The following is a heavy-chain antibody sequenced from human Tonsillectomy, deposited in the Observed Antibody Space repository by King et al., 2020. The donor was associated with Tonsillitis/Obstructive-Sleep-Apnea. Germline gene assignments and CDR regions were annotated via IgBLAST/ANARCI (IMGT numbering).Heavy chain of an antibody. V-gene: IGHV3-30*04. CDR1: GFTFSSYA. D-gene: IGHD1-1*01. Sequence: VQLVESGGGVVQPGRSLRLSCAASGFTFSSYAMHWVRQAPGKGLEWVAVISYDGSNKYYADSVKGRFTISRDNSKNTLYLQMNSLRAEDTAVYYCARGYLSWNDTVYYYMDVWGKGTTVTVSS. CDR2: ISYDGSNK. J-gene: IGHJ6*03. CDR3: ARGYLSWNDTVYYYMDV.